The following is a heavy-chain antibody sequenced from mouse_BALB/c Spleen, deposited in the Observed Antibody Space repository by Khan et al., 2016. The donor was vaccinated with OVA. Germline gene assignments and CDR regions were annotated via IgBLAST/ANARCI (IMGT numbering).Heavy chain of an antibody. V-gene: IGHV3-2*02. CDR3: ARGNSYGYYLDY. J-gene: IGHJ2*01. Sequence: EVQLQESGPGLVKPSQSLSLTCTVTGYSITSGYAWNWIRQFPGNKLEWMGYISYSGGTSYNPSLKSRISITRDTSKNQFFLQLNSVTTEDTATYYGARGNSYGYYLDYWGQGTPLTVSS. D-gene: IGHD1-1*01. CDR1: GYSITSGYA. CDR2: ISYSGGT.